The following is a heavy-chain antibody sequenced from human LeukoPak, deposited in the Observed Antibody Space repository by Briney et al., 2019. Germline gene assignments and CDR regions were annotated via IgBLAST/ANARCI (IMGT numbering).Heavy chain of an antibody. V-gene: IGHV4-59*01. CDR2: IYHSGST. D-gene: IGHD3-22*01. Sequence: SETLSLTCTVSGGSISNYYWSWIRQPPGKELEWIGYIYHSGSTNYNPSLKSRVTISVDTFKNQFSLKLSSVTAADTAVYYCARNADDSSSYPYFDYWGQGTLVTVSS. CDR3: ARNADDSSSYPYFDY. CDR1: GGSISNYY. J-gene: IGHJ4*02.